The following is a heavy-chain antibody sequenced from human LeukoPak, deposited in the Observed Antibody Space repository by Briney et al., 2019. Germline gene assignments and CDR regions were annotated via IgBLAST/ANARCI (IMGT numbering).Heavy chain of an antibody. V-gene: IGHV1-18*01. Sequence: ASVKVSCKASGYAFTSYGISWVRQAPGQGLEWMGWISAYNGNTNYAQKLQGRVTMTTDTSTSTAYMELRSLRSDDTAVYYCARGPRGENYDSSLYYWGQGTPVTVSS. J-gene: IGHJ4*02. CDR1: GYAFTSYG. CDR2: ISAYNGNT. CDR3: ARGPRGENYDSSLYY. D-gene: IGHD3-22*01.